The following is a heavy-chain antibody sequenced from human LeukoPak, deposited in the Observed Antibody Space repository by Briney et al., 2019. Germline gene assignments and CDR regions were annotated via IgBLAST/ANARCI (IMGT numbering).Heavy chain of an antibody. J-gene: IGHJ4*02. Sequence: PGGSLRLSCTASGFTFSSYSMNWVRQAPGKGLEWVSYISSSSSTIYYADSVKGRFTISRDNAKNSLYLQMNSLRAEDTAVYYCARRRGGYSGSYYFDYWGQGTLVTVSS. CDR3: ARRRGGYSGSYYFDY. CDR1: GFTFSSYS. D-gene: IGHD1-26*01. V-gene: IGHV3-48*04. CDR2: ISSSSSTI.